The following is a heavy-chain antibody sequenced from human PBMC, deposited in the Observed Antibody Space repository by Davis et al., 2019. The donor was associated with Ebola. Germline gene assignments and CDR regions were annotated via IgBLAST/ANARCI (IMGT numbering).Heavy chain of an antibody. CDR3: ARDGWGRWSSSSLEQYFQH. J-gene: IGHJ1*01. CDR1: GGTFSSYA. V-gene: IGHV1-69*13. Sequence: SVKVSCKASGGTFSSYAISWVRQAPGQGLEWMGGTIPIFGTANYAQKFQGRVTITADESTSTAYMELSSLRSEDTAVYYCARDGWGRWSSSSLEQYFQHWGQGTLVTVSS. CDR2: TIPIFGTA. D-gene: IGHD6-6*01.